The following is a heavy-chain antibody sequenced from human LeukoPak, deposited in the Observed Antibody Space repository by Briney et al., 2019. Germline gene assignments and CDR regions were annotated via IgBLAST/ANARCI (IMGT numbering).Heavy chain of an antibody. J-gene: IGHJ4*02. CDR3: ARDGPESGYFDS. Sequence: PGGSLRLSCAASGFTFRISQMNWVRQAPGKGLEWVAYISSSSNYIYYADSVKGRFTISRDNAKISLYIQMNSLTVEDTAVYYCARDGPESGYFDSWGQGTLVTVSS. D-gene: IGHD3-3*01. CDR1: GFTFRISQ. CDR2: ISSSSNYI. V-gene: IGHV3-21*01.